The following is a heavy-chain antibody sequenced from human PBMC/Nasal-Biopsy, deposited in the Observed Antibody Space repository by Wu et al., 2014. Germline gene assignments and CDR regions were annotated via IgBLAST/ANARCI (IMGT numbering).Heavy chain of an antibody. J-gene: IGHJ6*02. CDR1: GGSFSNYY. D-gene: IGHD6-19*01. CDR2: IHTSGNT. V-gene: IGHV4-59*10. CDR3: ARWAWGAGSGVWAMDV. Sequence: TLSLTCAVSGGSFSNYYWTWIRQPAGMGLEWIGRIHTSGNTNYNPSLKGRVTVSLVTSKNQVSLDLSSVTAADTAIYYCARWAWGAGSGVWAMDVWGQGTTVTVSS.